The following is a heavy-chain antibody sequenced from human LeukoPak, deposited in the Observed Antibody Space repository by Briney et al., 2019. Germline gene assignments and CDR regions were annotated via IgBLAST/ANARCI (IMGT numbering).Heavy chain of an antibody. V-gene: IGHV4-59*01. CDR2: IYYSGRT. CDR3: ARLVRGDTFDY. J-gene: IGHJ4*02. CDR1: GGSISSYY. D-gene: IGHD3-10*01. Sequence: SETLSLTCSVSGGSISSYYWSWIRQPPGRGLEWIGYIYYSGRTSYNPSLKSRVTISVDTSKNQFSLKLSSVTAADTAVYYCARLVRGDTFDYWGQGTLVTVSS.